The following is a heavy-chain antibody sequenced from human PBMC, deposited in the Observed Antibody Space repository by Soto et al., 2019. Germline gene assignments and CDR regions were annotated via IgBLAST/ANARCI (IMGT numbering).Heavy chain of an antibody. D-gene: IGHD3-16*02. V-gene: IGHV3-23*01. CDR3: AKAPFYDYIWGSYRPYYFDY. Sequence: GGSLRLSCAASGFTFSSYAMSWVRQAPGKGLEWVSAISGSGGSTYYADSVKGRFTISRDNSKNTLYLQMNSLRAEDTAVYYCAKAPFYDYIWGSYRPYYFDYWGQGTLVTVSS. CDR2: ISGSGGST. J-gene: IGHJ4*02. CDR1: GFTFSSYA.